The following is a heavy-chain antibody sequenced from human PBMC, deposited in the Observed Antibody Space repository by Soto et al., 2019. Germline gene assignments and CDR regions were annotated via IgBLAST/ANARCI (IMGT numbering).Heavy chain of an antibody. CDR2: SNTDGTAT. Sequence: EVQLVESGGGLVQPGGSLRLSCAASGFTFSAYWMHWVRQAPGKGLVWVSRSNTDGTATTYPDSVEGRFTISRDNAKNMLYLQMNSLRAEDTAVYYCTRGHYYGMDVWGQGTTVTVSS. V-gene: IGHV3-74*03. CDR1: GFTFSAYW. CDR3: TRGHYYGMDV. J-gene: IGHJ6*02.